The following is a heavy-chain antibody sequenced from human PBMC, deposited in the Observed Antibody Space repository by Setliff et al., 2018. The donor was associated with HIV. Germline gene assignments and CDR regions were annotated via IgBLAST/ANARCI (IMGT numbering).Heavy chain of an antibody. CDR3: ARQEIGSSSYYYYMDV. D-gene: IGHD6-6*01. CDR1: GGSISSSHYY. V-gene: IGHV4-39*01. CDR2: VHYSGST. Sequence: PSETLSLTCTVSGGSISSSHYYWGWIRQPPGKGLEWIGSVHYSGSTYYNPSLKSRGTISADTSKNQFSLKLSSVTAADTAVYFCARQEIGSSSYYYYMDVWGKGTTVTVS. J-gene: IGHJ6*03.